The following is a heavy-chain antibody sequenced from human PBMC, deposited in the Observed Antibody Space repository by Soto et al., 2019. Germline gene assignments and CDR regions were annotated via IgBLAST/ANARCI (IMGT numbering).Heavy chain of an antibody. J-gene: IGHJ6*02. CDR3: ARRPRWFGESPGMDV. CDR2: IDPSDSYT. D-gene: IGHD3-10*01. V-gene: IGHV5-10-1*01. Sequence: GESLKISCKGSGYSFTSYWISWVRQMPGKGLEWMGRIDPSDSYTNYSPSFQGHVTISADKSISTAYLQWSSLKASDTAMYYCARRPRWFGESPGMDVWGQGTTVTVSS. CDR1: GYSFTSYW.